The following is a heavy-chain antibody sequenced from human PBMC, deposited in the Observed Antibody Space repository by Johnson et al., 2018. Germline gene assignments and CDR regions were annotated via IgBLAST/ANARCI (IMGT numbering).Heavy chain of an antibody. V-gene: IGHV3-30*18. CDR1: GFTFSSYG. CDR2: ISYDGSNK. Sequence: QVQLVQSGGGVVQPGRSLRLSCAASGFTFSSYGMHWVRQAPGKGLEWVAVISYDGSNKYYADSGKGRFTISRDNSKNTLYLQMNSLRAGGTAGYFCAKRGQDIVVGKYGVDLWGQGTTVTVSS. CDR3: AKRGQDIVVGKYGVDL. D-gene: IGHD2-15*01. J-gene: IGHJ6*02.